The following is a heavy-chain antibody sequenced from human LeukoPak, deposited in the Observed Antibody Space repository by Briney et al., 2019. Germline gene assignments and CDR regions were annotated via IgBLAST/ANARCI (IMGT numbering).Heavy chain of an antibody. CDR1: GFTFSSYA. Sequence: PGGSLRLSCAASGFTFSSYAMSWVRQAPGKGLEWVSAISGSGGSTYYADSVKGRFTISRDNSKNTLYLQMNSLRAEDTAVYYCAKDFHSSGYQGVPFDYWGQGTLPTVSS. V-gene: IGHV3-23*01. CDR3: AKDFHSSGYQGVPFDY. D-gene: IGHD3-22*01. J-gene: IGHJ4*02. CDR2: ISGSGGST.